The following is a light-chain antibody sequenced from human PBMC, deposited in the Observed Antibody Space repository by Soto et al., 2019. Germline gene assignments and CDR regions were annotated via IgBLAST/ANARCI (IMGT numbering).Light chain of an antibody. CDR1: QTIVRY. J-gene: IGKJ3*01. Sequence: DIQMTQSPSSLSASVGDRVTITCRASQTIVRYLNWYQQKPGRAPNRLIYAASSLHSGGPSRFSGSGSGTEFTLTISSLQPEEFATYYCQQIYRTLFTFGPGTKVEIK. V-gene: IGKV1-39*01. CDR2: AAS. CDR3: QQIYRTLFT.